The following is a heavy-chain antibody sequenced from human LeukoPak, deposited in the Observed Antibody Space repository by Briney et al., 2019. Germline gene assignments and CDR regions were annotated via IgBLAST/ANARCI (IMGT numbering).Heavy chain of an antibody. V-gene: IGHV3-30*04. CDR3: ARDHYYDSSGYPLPLDY. CDR1: GFTFSSYA. D-gene: IGHD3-22*01. Sequence: PGGSLRLSRAASGFTFSSYAMHWVRQAPGKGLEWVAVISYDGSNKYYADSVKGRFTISRDNSKNTLYLQMNSLRAEDTAVYYCARDHYYDSSGYPLPLDYWGQGTLVTVSS. J-gene: IGHJ4*02. CDR2: ISYDGSNK.